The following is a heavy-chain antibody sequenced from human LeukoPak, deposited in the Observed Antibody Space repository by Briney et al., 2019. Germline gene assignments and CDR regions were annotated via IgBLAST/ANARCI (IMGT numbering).Heavy chain of an antibody. V-gene: IGHV4-59*12. CDR3: ARDPYGYYYYYYMDV. Sequence: SETLSLTCTVSGGSISSYYWSWIRQPPGKGLEWIGYIYYSGSTNYNPSLKSRVTISVDTSKNQFSLKLSSVTAADTAVYYCARDPYGYYYYYYMDVWGKGTTVTVSS. CDR1: GGSISSYY. J-gene: IGHJ6*03. CDR2: IYYSGST. D-gene: IGHD2-21*01.